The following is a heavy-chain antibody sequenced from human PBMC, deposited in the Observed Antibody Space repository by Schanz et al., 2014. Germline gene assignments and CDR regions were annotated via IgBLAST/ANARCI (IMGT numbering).Heavy chain of an antibody. D-gene: IGHD6-13*01. Sequence: EVQLLESGGGLVQPGGSLRLSCAASEFTFSTDAMSWVRQAPGKGLEWLSVISASGGDTYYADSVKGRFTISRDNAKNSLFLQMNSLRVEDTAVYFCVSQTGSPNYWGQGTLVTVSS. CDR2: ISASGGDT. CDR1: EFTFSTDA. J-gene: IGHJ4*02. CDR3: VSQTGSPNY. V-gene: IGHV3-23*01.